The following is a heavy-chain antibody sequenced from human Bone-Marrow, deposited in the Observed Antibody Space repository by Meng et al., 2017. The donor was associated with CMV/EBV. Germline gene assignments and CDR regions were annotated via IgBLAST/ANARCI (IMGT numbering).Heavy chain of an antibody. CDR1: GFTFSSYW. Sequence: GESLKISCAASGFTFSSYWMSWVRQAPGKGLEWVANIKQDGSEKYYVDSVKGRFTISRDNAKNSLYLQMNSLRAEDTAVYYCARDQDSSSWYRGWFAPWGQGNLVNVDS. V-gene: IGHV3-7*01. CDR3: ARDQDSSSWYRGWFAP. D-gene: IGHD6-13*01. J-gene: IGHJ5*02. CDR2: IKQDGSEK.